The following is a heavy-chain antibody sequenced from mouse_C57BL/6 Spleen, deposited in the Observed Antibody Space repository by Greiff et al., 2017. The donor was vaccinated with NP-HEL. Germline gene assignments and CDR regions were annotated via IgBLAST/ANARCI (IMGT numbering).Heavy chain of an antibody. V-gene: IGHV5-17*01. CDR2: ISSGSSTI. D-gene: IGHD1-1*01. CDR3: ARSFIYYYGSSPGAMDY. Sequence: EVKVVESGGGLVKPGGSLKLSCAASGFTFSDHGMHWVRQAPEKGLEWVAYISSGSSTIYYADTVKGRFTISRDNAKNTLFLQMTSLRSEDTAMYYCARSFIYYYGSSPGAMDYWGQGTSVTVSS. J-gene: IGHJ4*01. CDR1: GFTFSDHG.